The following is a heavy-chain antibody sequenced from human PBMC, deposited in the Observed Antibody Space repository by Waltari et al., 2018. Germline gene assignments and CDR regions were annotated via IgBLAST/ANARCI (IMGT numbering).Heavy chain of an antibody. CDR2: IKNDGSQT. D-gene: IGHD5-12*01. CDR3: ARDSIYSGFYSYNYGMDV. CDR1: GFSFNTYW. V-gene: IGHV3-7*01. Sequence: EVQLLESGGGWVQVGGSLRLSCAASGFSFNTYWMTWVRQAPGKGIGWVDKIKNDGSQTDYGDSVKGRFTISRDNAGNSLYLQMHSLRAEDTAVYYCARDSIYSGFYSYNYGMDVWGQGTTVTVSS. J-gene: IGHJ6*01.